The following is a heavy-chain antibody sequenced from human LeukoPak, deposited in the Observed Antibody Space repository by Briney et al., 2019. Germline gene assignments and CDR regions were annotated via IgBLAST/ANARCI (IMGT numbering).Heavy chain of an antibody. Sequence: SETLSLTCAVSGYSISSGYYWGWVRQPPGKGLEWIGSIYHSGSTYYNPSLKSRVTISVDTSKNQFSLKLSSVTAADTAVYYCARPYHDFWSGFDAFDIWGQRTVVTVSS. V-gene: IGHV4-38-2*01. CDR3: ARPYHDFWSGFDAFDI. CDR2: IYHSGST. CDR1: GYSISSGYY. D-gene: IGHD3-3*01. J-gene: IGHJ3*02.